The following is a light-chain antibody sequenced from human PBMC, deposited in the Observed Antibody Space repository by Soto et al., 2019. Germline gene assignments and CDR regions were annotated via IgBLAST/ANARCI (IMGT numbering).Light chain of an antibody. CDR3: SSYTSSRAYV. CDR2: EVN. V-gene: IGLV2-14*01. CDR1: SGDVGSYKY. Sequence: QSVLTQPASVSGSPGQSISVSCTGSSGDVGSYKYVSWYQQHPGKAPKLIIYEVNKRPSGVSDRFSGSKSGNTASLTISGLQAEDEADYYCSSYTSSRAYVFGIGTKLTVL. J-gene: IGLJ1*01.